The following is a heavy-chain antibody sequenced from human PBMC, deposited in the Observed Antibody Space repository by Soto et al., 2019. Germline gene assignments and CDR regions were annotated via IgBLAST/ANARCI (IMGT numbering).Heavy chain of an antibody. CDR1: GFTFSSYA. Sequence: GGSLRLSCAASGFTFSSYAMHWVRQAPGKGLEWVAVISYDGSNKYYADSVKGRFTISRDNSKNTLYLQMNSLRAEDTAVYYCARDRSPPSTGTGTTSGPHGMDVWGQGTTVTVSS. J-gene: IGHJ6*02. CDR2: ISYDGSNK. CDR3: ARDRSPPSTGTGTTSGPHGMDV. D-gene: IGHD1-1*01. V-gene: IGHV3-30-3*01.